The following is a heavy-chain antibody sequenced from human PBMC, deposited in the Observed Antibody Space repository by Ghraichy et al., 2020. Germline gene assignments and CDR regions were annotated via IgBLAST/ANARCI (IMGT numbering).Heavy chain of an antibody. J-gene: IGHJ6*02. Sequence: SETLSLTCTVSGGSISSSSYYWGWIRQPPGKGLEWIGSIYYSGSTYYNPSLKSRVTISVDTSKNQFSLKLSSVTAADTAVYYCARCSQLPMYYYYGMDVWGQGTTVTVSS. CDR1: GGSISSSSYY. V-gene: IGHV4-39*01. CDR2: IYYSGST. CDR3: ARCSQLPMYYYYGMDV. D-gene: IGHD2-2*01.